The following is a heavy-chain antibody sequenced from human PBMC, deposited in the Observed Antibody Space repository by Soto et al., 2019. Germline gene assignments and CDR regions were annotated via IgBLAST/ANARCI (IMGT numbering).Heavy chain of an antibody. Sequence: PGGSLRLSCAASGFTFSSYSMNWVRQAPGKGLEWVSSISSSSSYIYYADSVKGRFTISRDNAKNSLYLQMNSLRAEDTAVYYCASGPGLGYCSSTSCRHGYWGQGTVVTV. J-gene: IGHJ4*02. V-gene: IGHV3-21*01. CDR3: ASGPGLGYCSSTSCRHGY. D-gene: IGHD2-2*01. CDR1: GFTFSSYS. CDR2: ISSSSSYI.